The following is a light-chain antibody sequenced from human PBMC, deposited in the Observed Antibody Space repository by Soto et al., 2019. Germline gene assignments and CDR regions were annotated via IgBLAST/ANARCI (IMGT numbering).Light chain of an antibody. CDR2: AAS. J-gene: IGKJ2*01. CDR3: QQYGRSPPNA. Sequence: EIVLTQSPGTLSLSPGETATLSCRASQSVSSNSLAWLQQKPGQAPRLLIYAASTRATGIADRFSGSGSGTDFTLTISRLEPEDFAVHYCQQYGRSPPNAFGQGTKLEIK. V-gene: IGKV3-20*01. CDR1: QSVSSNS.